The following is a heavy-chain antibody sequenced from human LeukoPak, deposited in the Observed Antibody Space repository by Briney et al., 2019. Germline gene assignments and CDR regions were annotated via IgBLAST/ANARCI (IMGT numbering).Heavy chain of an antibody. Sequence: ASVKVSCKASGYTFTSYYMHWVRQAPGQGLEWMGIINPSGGSTSYAQKFQGRVTMTRDTSTSTVYMELSSLRSEDTAVYYCARDQYYYDSSGSAWHAFDIWGQGTMGTVSS. CDR2: INPSGGST. D-gene: IGHD3-22*01. J-gene: IGHJ3*02. V-gene: IGHV1-46*01. CDR1: GYTFTSYY. CDR3: ARDQYYYDSSGSAWHAFDI.